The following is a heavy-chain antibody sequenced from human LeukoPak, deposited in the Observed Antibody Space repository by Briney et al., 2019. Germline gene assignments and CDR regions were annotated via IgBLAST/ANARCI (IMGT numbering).Heavy chain of an antibody. J-gene: IGHJ4*02. CDR1: GYTFTGYY. CDR2: MNPNSGST. D-gene: IGHD3-3*01. Sequence: ASVKVSCKASGYTFTGYYMHWVRQAPGQGLEWMGWMNPNSGSTGYAQKFQGRVTITRNTSISTAYMELSSLRSEDTAVYYCARAGDFWSGYYLVDYWGQGTLVTVSS. CDR3: ARAGDFWSGYYLVDY. V-gene: IGHV1-8*03.